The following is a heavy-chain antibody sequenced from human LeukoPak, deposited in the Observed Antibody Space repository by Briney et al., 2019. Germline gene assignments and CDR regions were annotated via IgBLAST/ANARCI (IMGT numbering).Heavy chain of an antibody. D-gene: IGHD2-21*02. Sequence: SETLSLTCAVYGGSSSGYYWSWIRQPPGKGLEWIGEINHSGSTNYNPSLKSRVTISVDTSKNQFSLKLSSVTAADTAVYYCARGSLITLAYCGGDCYPPRPYYFDYWGQGTLVTVSS. CDR2: INHSGST. CDR3: ARGSLITLAYCGGDCYPPRPYYFDY. V-gene: IGHV4-34*01. CDR1: GGSSSGYY. J-gene: IGHJ4*02.